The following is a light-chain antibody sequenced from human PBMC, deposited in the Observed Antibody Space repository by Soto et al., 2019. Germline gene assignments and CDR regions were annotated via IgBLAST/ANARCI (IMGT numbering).Light chain of an antibody. CDR1: QSVSSY. J-gene: IGKJ2*01. CDR3: QQSSNWRLYT. V-gene: IGKV3-11*01. Sequence: EIVLTQSPATLSLSPGERATLSCRASQSVSSYLAWYQQKPGQAPRLLIYDASNRATGIPARFSGSGSGTDFTLTISSLEPEDFEVYYCQQSSNWRLYTFGQGTKLEIK. CDR2: DAS.